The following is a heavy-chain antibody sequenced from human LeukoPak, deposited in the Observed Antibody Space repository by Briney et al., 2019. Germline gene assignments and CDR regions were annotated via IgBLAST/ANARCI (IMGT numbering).Heavy chain of an antibody. CDR2: ISSSGSTI. J-gene: IGHJ4*02. D-gene: IGHD4-17*01. CDR1: GFTFSSYE. CDR3: ASLGSSTVTLDY. Sequence: GGSLRLSCAASGFTFSSYEMNWVRQAPGKGLVWVSYISSSGSTIYYAASMKGRFTISRDNAKNSLYLQMNSLRAEDTAVYYCASLGSSTVTLDYWGQGTLVTVSS. V-gene: IGHV3-48*03.